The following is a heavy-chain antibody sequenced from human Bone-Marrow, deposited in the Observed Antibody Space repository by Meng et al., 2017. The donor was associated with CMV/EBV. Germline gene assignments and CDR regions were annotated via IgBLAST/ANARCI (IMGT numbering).Heavy chain of an antibody. V-gene: IGHV3-23*03. D-gene: IGHD3-3*01. J-gene: IGHJ6*02. CDR3: AKSSYDGDFWSGYYYYYYGMNV. CDR1: GFTFSSYA. CDR2: IYSGGSST. Sequence: GESLKISCAASGFTFSSYAMSWVRQAPGKGLEWVSVIYSGGSSTYYADSVKDRFTISRDNSKNTLYLQMNSLRAEDTAVYYCAKSSYDGDFWSGYYYYYYGMNVWGQGTTVTVPS.